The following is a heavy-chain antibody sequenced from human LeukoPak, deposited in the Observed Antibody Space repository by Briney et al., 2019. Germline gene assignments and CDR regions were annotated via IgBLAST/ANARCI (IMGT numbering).Heavy chain of an antibody. V-gene: IGHV1-69*05. D-gene: IGHD2-15*01. CDR1: GGTFSSYA. J-gene: IGHJ6*03. CDR3: ARGVNKGYPGGYYYYMDV. CDR2: IIPIFGTA. Sequence: SVKVSCKASGGTFSSYAISWVRQAPGQGLEWMGGIIPIFGTANYAQKFQGRVTITTDESTSTAYMELSSLRSEGTAVYYCARGVNKGYPGGYYYYMDVWGKGTTVTVSS.